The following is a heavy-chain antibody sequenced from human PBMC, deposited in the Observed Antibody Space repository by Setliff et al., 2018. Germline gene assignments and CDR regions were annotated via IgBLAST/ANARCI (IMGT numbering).Heavy chain of an antibody. J-gene: IGHJ5*02. CDR1: GFTFSSLW. D-gene: IGHD3-3*01. Sequence: GGSLSLSCAASGFTFSSLWMAWVRQAPGKGLEWVANINQGGGEQFYVDSVRGRFIISRDNAKNSLYLYMSSLRADDTAVYYCSRDVYDFRTGQADPWGQGTLVTVSS. V-gene: IGHV3-7*01. CDR2: INQGGGEQ. CDR3: SRDVYDFRTGQADP.